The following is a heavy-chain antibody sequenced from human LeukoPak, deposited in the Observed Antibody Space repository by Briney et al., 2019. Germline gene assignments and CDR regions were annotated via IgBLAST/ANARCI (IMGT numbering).Heavy chain of an antibody. CDR2: INHSGST. J-gene: IGHJ5*02. Sequence: SETPSLTCAVYGGSFSGYYWSWIRQPPGKGLEWIGEINHSGSTNYNPSLKSRVTISVDTSKNQFSLKLSSVTAADTAVYYCARRTMVRGVIKNWFDPWGQGTLVTVSS. CDR1: GGSFSGYY. D-gene: IGHD3-10*01. CDR3: ARRTMVRGVIKNWFDP. V-gene: IGHV4-34*01.